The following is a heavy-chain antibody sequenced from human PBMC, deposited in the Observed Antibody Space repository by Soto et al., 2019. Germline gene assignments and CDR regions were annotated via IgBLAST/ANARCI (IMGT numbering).Heavy chain of an antibody. D-gene: IGHD3-9*01. CDR2: IIPILGIA. Sequence: SVKVSCKASGGTFSSYTISWVRQAPGQGLEWMGRIIPILGIANYAQKFQGRVTITADKSTSTAYMELSSLRSEDTAVYYCAREDDILTGYPLPYYYYYMDVWGKGTTVTVSS. CDR3: AREDDILTGYPLPYYYYYMDV. V-gene: IGHV1-69*04. J-gene: IGHJ6*03. CDR1: GGTFSSYT.